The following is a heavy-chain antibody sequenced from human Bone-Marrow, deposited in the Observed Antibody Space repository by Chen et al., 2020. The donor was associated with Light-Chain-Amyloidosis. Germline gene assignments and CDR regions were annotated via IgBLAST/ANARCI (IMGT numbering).Heavy chain of an antibody. CDR3: ARDFQRYYDFWSESFDP. CDR1: GFTFSSYG. J-gene: IGHJ5*02. V-gene: IGHV3-33*01. D-gene: IGHD3-3*01. Sequence: QVQLVESGGGVVQPGRSLRLSCAASGFTFSSYGLHWVRQAPGKGLEWVAVLCVDGSNKYYATSVNGRFTISRDNSKNTLYLQMNSLRADDTAVYYCARDFQRYYDFWSESFDPWGQGTLVTVSS. CDR2: LCVDGSNK.